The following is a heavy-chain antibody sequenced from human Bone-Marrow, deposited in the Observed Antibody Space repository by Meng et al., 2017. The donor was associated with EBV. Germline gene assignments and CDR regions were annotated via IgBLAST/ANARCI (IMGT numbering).Heavy chain of an antibody. CDR2: ISSSGSTK. D-gene: IGHD5-24*01. CDR1: GFTFSDYY. J-gene: IGHJ5*02. CDR3: ARAAGATIESWFDP. V-gene: IGHV3-11*01. Sequence: QVHXVESGXXXVKPGGSXRLSCAXSGFTFSDYYMTWIRQAPGKGLEWVAYISSSGSTKFYADSVRGRFAISRDNAKTSLFLQMNSLRAQDTALYYCARAAGATIESWFDPWGQGTLVTVSS.